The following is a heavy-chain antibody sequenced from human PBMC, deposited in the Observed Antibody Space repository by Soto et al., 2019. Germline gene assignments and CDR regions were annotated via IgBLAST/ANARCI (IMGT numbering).Heavy chain of an antibody. Sequence: ASVKVSCKASGYTFTDFAIHWVRQAPGQSLEWMGWINAGIGNTRYSQKFQGRVTIDRDTSASTAYMELSSLTSEDTAVYYCARDGLPLDYWGQGTLVTVSS. D-gene: IGHD2-21*02. CDR2: INAGIGNT. CDR3: ARDGLPLDY. CDR1: GYTFTDFA. J-gene: IGHJ4*02. V-gene: IGHV1-3*01.